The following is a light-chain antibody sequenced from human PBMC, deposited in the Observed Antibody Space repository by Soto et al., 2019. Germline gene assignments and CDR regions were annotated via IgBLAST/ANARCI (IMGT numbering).Light chain of an antibody. CDR3: QQSYSTPLT. J-gene: IGKJ5*01. CDR1: QSISNY. CDR2: AAA. Sequence: DIQMTQCPSSLSASVGDRVPIPCRASQSISNYLNWYQQKPGKAPDLLIYAAATLQGGVPSRFSGSGSGTDFTLTIRSLEPEDVTTYYCQQSYSTPLTCGRGTRLEI. V-gene: IGKV1-39*01.